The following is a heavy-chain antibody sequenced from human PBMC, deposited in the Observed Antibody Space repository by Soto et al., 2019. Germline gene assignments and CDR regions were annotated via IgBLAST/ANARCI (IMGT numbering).Heavy chain of an antibody. CDR3: AKGANWNYRWFDP. CDR1: GFTFSNSW. J-gene: IGHJ5*02. Sequence: GGSLRLSCAASGFTFSNSWMSWVRQAPGKGLEWVSDINGSGSSTYYADSVKGRFTISRDNSKNTLYLQMNSLRAEDTAVYYCAKGANWNYRWFDPWGQGTLVTVSS. V-gene: IGHV3-23*01. CDR2: INGSGSST. D-gene: IGHD1-7*01.